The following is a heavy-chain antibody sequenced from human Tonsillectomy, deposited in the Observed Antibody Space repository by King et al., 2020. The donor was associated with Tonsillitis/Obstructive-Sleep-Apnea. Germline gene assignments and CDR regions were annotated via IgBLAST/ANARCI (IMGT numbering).Heavy chain of an antibody. CDR2: ISSSSSYI. CDR3: ARDGGTYYDFWSGYYAPEGVFDY. D-gene: IGHD3-3*01. V-gene: IGHV3-21*01. CDR1: GFTFSSYS. Sequence: VQLVESGGGLVKPGGSLRLSCAASGFTFSSYSMNWVRQAPGKGLECVSSISSSSSYIYYADSVKGRFTISRDNAKNSLYLQMNSLRAEDTALYYCARDGGTYYDFWSGYYAPEGVFDYWGQGTLVTVSS. J-gene: IGHJ4*02.